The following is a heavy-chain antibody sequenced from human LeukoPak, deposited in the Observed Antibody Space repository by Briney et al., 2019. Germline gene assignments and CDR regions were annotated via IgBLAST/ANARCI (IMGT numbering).Heavy chain of an antibody. D-gene: IGHD3-22*01. V-gene: IGHV1-24*01. J-gene: IGHJ4*02. CDR2: FDPEDGET. Sequence: GASVKVTCKVSGYTLTELSMHWVRQAPGKGLEWMGGFDPEDGETIYAQKFQGRVTMTEDTSTDTAYMELSSLRSEDTAVYYCATDGISWLPFDSWGQGTLVTVSS. CDR3: ATDGISWLPFDS. CDR1: GYTLTELS.